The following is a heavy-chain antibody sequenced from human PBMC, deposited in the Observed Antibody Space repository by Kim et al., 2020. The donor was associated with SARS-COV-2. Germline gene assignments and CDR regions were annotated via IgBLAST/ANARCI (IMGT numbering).Heavy chain of an antibody. CDR1: GASISNNNW. CDR2: IYHSGST. J-gene: IGHJ5*02. D-gene: IGHD2-21*01. V-gene: IGHV4-4*02. Sequence: SETLSLTCAVSGASISNNNWWTWVRQPPGKGLEWIGEIYHSGSTNYNPSLKSRVTMSVDKSNNQFSLRLTSVTAADTAVYYCAGGEAWTLDPWGQGTLVT. CDR3: AGGEAWTLDP.